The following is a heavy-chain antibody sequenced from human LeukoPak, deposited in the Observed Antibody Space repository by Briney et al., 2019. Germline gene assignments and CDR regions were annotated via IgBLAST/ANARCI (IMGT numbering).Heavy chain of an antibody. J-gene: IGHJ6*03. D-gene: IGHD3-22*01. CDR3: ARGRDLYDSSGYYSETTTYYYYYYMDV. CDR1: GFTVSSNY. V-gene: IGHV3-53*01. Sequence: GGSLRLSCAASGFTVSSNYMSWVRQAPGKGLEWVSVIYSGGSTYYADSVKGRFTISRDNSKNMLYLQMNSLRAEDTAVYYCARGRDLYDSSGYYSETTTYYYYYYMDVWGKGTTVTVSS. CDR2: IYSGGST.